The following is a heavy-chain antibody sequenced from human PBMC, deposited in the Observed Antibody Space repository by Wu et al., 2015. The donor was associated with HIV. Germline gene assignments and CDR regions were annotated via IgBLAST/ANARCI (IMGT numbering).Heavy chain of an antibody. J-gene: IGHJ4*02. CDR1: GDTLSRFA. D-gene: IGHD1-1*01. V-gene: IGHV1-69*05. CDR3: ARGPGTTWAYDY. Sequence: QVQLVQSGAEVKKPGSSVKVSCKASGDTLSRFAIAWVRQAPGQGLEWMGGIIPIWGTANHAQKFQGRVTTTTDEPTSTAYMELTSLRSEDTAKYYCARGPGTTWAYDYWGQGTLVTVSS. CDR2: IIPIWGTA.